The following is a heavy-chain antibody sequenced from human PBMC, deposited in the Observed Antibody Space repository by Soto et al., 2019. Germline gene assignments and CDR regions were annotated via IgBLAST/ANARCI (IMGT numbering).Heavy chain of an antibody. V-gene: IGHV4-31*03. CDR2: IYYSGST. CDR1: GGSISSGGYY. J-gene: IGHJ4*02. CDR3: ARVTYMTTVTMVDY. D-gene: IGHD4-17*01. Sequence: QVQLQESGPGLVKPSQTLSLTCTVSGGSISSGGYYWSWIRQHPGKGLEWIGYIYYSGSTYYNPSLKSRVTRSVDTSKNQFSLKLSSVTAADTAVYYCARVTYMTTVTMVDYWGQGTLVTVSS.